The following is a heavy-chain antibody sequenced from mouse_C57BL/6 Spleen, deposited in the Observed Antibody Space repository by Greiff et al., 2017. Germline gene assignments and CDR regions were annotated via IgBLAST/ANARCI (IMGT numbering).Heavy chain of an antibody. J-gene: IGHJ4*01. Sequence: QVQLKQSGAELARPGASVKMSCKASGYTFTSYTMHWVKQRPGQGLEWIGYINPSSGYTKYNQKFKDKATLTADKSSSTAYMQRSSLTSEDSAVYYCARWYYDYDDYAMDYWGQGTSVTVSS. CDR1: GYTFTSYT. CDR3: ARWYYDYDDYAMDY. CDR2: INPSSGYT. V-gene: IGHV1-4*01. D-gene: IGHD2-4*01.